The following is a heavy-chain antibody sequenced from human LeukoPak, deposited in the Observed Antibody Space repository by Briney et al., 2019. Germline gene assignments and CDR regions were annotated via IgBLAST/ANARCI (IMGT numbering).Heavy chain of an antibody. V-gene: IGHV3-23*01. J-gene: IGHJ3*02. CDR2: VSLSDNI. Sequence: PGGSLRLSCAASGFTFSSYSMNWVRQAPGKGLEWVSLVSLSDNIFYADSVKGRFTISRDNSKSTVHLQMDSLRVDDTAVYYCAKVATPNTLDALDIWGQGTLVTVSS. D-gene: IGHD1/OR15-1a*01. CDR3: AKVATPNTLDALDI. CDR1: GFTFSSYS.